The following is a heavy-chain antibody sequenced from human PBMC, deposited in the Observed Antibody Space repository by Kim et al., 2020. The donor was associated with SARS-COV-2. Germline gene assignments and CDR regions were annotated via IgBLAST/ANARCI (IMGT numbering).Heavy chain of an antibody. V-gene: IGHV3-53*04. CDR3: ARVSDYGWNYFDY. D-gene: IGHD4-17*01. Sequence: YADSVKGRFTISRHNSKNTLYLQMNSLRAEDTAVYYCARVSDYGWNYFDYWGQGTLVTVSS. J-gene: IGHJ4*02.